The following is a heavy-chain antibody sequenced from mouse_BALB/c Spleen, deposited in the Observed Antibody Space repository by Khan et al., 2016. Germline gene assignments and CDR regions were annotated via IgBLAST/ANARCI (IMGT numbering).Heavy chain of an antibody. CDR1: GFTFSDYY. CDR3: AREGLRRGFAY. D-gene: IGHD2-4*01. V-gene: IGHV5-4*02. CDR2: ISDGGSYT. J-gene: IGHJ3*01. Sequence: EVELVESGGGLVKPGGSLKLSCAASGFTFSDYYMYWVRQTPEKRLEWVATISDGGSYTSYPDSVKGRFTISSDNAKNHLFLQMRSLKSEAKAMYYWAREGLRRGFAYWGQGTLVTVSA.